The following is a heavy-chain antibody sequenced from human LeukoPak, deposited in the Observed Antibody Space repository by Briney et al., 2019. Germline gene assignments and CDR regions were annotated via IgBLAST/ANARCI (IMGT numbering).Heavy chain of an antibody. CDR2: INHSGST. CDR1: GGSFSGYY. CDR3: ARLDSSSKYNWFDP. V-gene: IGHV4-34*01. D-gene: IGHD3-22*01. Sequence: SETLSLTCAVYGGSFSGYYWSWIRQPPGKGLEWIGEINHSGSTNYNPSLKSRVTISVDTSKNRFSLKLSSVTAADTAVYYCARLDSSSKYNWFDPWGQGTLVTVSS. J-gene: IGHJ5*02.